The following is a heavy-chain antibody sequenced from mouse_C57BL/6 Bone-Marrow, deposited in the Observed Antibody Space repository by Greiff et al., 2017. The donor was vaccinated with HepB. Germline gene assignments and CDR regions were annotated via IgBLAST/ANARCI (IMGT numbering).Heavy chain of an antibody. V-gene: IGHV5-6*01. D-gene: IGHD1-2*01. CDR3: ARLVPGYEGAY. Sequence: EVKLVESGGDLVKPGGSLKLSCAASGFTFSSYGMSWVRQTPDKRLEWVATISSGGSYTYYPDSVKGRFTISRDNAKNTLYLQMSSLKSEDTAMYYCARLVPGYEGAYWGQGTLVTVSA. J-gene: IGHJ3*01. CDR1: GFTFSSYG. CDR2: ISSGGSYT.